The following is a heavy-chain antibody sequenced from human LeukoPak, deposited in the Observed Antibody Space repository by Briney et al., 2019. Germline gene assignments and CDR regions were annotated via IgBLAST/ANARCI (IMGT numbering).Heavy chain of an antibody. CDR1: GYTFTGYY. CDR3: ARDIWVAATDDY. CDR2: INPNSGGT. J-gene: IGHJ4*02. D-gene: IGHD2-15*01. Sequence: ASVKVSCKASGYTFTGYYTHWVRQAPGQGLEWMGWINPNSGGTNYAQKFQGRVTMTRDTSISTAYMELSRLRSDDTAVYYCARDIWVAATDDYWGQGTLVTVSS. V-gene: IGHV1-2*02.